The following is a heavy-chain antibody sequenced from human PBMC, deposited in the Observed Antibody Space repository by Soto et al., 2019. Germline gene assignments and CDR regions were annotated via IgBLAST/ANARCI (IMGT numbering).Heavy chain of an antibody. CDR3: ARRSSSWYLDW. CDR2: ISGSGGST. Sequence: EVQLLESGGGLVQPGGSLRLSCAASGFTFSSYAMNWVRQAPGKGLEWVSVISGSGGSTYYTDSVKGRLTISRDNSKLTLYLQRSCLGAGETAGYYCARRSSSWYLDWWGQGALVTVSS. CDR1: GFTFSSYA. D-gene: IGHD6-13*01. J-gene: IGHJ4*02. V-gene: IGHV3-23*01.